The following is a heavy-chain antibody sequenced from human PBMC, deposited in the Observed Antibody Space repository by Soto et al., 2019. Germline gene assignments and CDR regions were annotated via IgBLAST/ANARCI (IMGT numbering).Heavy chain of an antibody. J-gene: IGHJ3*02. D-gene: IGHD6-13*01. Sequence: ESGGGLVKPGGSLRLSCAASGFTFSTYNMNWVRQAPGKGLEWVSSISSSSSYIYYADSVKGRFTISRDNAKNSLYLQMNSLRAEDTAVYYCARAFIAAAGIVMNAFDIWGQGTMVTVSS. V-gene: IGHV3-21*06. CDR1: GFTFSTYN. CDR2: ISSSSSYI. CDR3: ARAFIAAAGIVMNAFDI.